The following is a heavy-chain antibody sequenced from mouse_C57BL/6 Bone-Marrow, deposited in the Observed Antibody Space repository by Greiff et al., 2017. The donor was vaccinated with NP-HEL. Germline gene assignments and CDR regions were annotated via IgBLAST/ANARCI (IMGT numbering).Heavy chain of an antibody. CDR2: INPNYGTT. CDR1: GYSFTDYN. CDR3: HYDYDASPFAY. J-gene: IGHJ3*01. D-gene: IGHD2-4*01. Sequence: VHVKQSGPELVKPGASVKISCKASGYSFTDYNMNWVKQSNGKSLEWIGVINPNYGTTSYNQKFKGKATLTVDQSSSTAYMQLNSLTSEDSAVYYCHYDYDASPFAYWGQGTLVTVSA. V-gene: IGHV1-39*01.